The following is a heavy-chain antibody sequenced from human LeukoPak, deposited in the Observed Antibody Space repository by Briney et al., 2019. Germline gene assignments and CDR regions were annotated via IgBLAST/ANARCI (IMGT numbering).Heavy chain of an antibody. D-gene: IGHD6-13*01. CDR2: IYYSGST. J-gene: IGHJ4*02. CDR1: GGSISSSSYY. V-gene: IGHV4-39*07. CDR3: ARDPLVAAAGTSFDY. Sequence: PSETLSLTCTVSGGSISSSSYYWGWIRQPPGKGLEWIGSIYYSGSTYYNPSLKSRVTISVDTSKNQFSLKLSSVTAADTAVYYCARDPLVAAAGTSFDYWGQGTLVTVSS.